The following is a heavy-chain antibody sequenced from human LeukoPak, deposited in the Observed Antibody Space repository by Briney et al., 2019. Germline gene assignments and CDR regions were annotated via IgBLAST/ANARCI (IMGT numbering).Heavy chain of an antibody. CDR3: VKGHCSSSSCFPNYYYYMDV. CDR2: ISWNSGSI. J-gene: IGHJ6*03. Sequence: TGRSLRLSCAGSGFTFDEHAMHWVRQAPGKGLEWVSGISWNSGSIAYADSVKGRFTISRDNAKNLLFLQMSSLRAADTALYYCVKGHCSSSSCFPNYYYYMDVWGTGTTATVSS. CDR1: GFTFDEHA. V-gene: IGHV3-9*01. D-gene: IGHD2-15*01.